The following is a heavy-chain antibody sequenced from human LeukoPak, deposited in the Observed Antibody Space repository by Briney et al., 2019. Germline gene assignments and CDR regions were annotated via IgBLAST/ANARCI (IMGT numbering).Heavy chain of an antibody. CDR3: ASEELNYYGSGSSFDY. D-gene: IGHD3-10*01. V-gene: IGHV4-30-4*08. CDR2: IYYSGST. Sequence: SETLSLTCTVSGGSINSGGYYWSWIRQPPGKGLEWIGYIYYSGSTYYNPSLKSRVTISVDTSKNQFSLKLSSVTAADTAVYYCASEELNYYGSGSSFDYWGQGTLVTVSS. CDR1: GGSINSGGYY. J-gene: IGHJ4*02.